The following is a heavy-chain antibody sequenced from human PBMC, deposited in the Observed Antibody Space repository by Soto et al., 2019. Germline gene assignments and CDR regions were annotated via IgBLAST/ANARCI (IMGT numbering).Heavy chain of an antibody. Sequence: ASETLSLTCTVSGGSISSYYWSWIRQPPGKGLEWIGYIYYSGSTNYNPSLKSRVTISVDTSKNQFSLKLSSVTAADTAVYYCATSYRNAWCTYWGQGTQVTVSS. D-gene: IGHD2-8*02. CDR3: ATSYRNAWCTY. CDR2: IYYSGST. V-gene: IGHV4-59*01. J-gene: IGHJ4*02. CDR1: GGSISSYY.